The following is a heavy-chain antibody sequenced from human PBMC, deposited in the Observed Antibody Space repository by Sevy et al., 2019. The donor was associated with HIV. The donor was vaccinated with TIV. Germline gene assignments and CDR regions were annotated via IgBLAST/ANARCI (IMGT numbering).Heavy chain of an antibody. CDR3: ARGAGSIAARPYYFDY. J-gene: IGHJ4*02. CDR1: GFTFSSYA. Sequence: GGSLRLSCAASGFTFSSYAMHWVRQAPGKGLEYVSAISSNGGSTYYADSVKGRFTISRDNSKNTLYLQMGSLRAEDMAVYYCARGAGSIAARPYYFDYWGQGTLVTVSS. CDR2: ISSNGGST. D-gene: IGHD6-6*01. V-gene: IGHV3-64*02.